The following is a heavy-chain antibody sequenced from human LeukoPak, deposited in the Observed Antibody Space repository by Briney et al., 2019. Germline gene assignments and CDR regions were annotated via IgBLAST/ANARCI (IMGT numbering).Heavy chain of an antibody. CDR2: IFHSGST. Sequence: PSETLSLTCSVSAYSISSGFYWGWIRQPPGKGLEWIGSIFHSGSTYYNPSLKSRVTISVDTSKNQFSLKLSSVTAADTAVYYCARDRYSSGWYDYWGQGTLVTVSS. J-gene: IGHJ4*02. CDR1: AYSISSGFY. D-gene: IGHD6-19*01. CDR3: ARDRYSSGWYDY. V-gene: IGHV4-38-2*02.